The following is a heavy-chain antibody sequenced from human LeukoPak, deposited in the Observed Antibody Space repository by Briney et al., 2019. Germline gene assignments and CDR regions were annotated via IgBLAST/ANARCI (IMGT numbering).Heavy chain of an antibody. CDR1: GFTVSSNE. V-gene: IGHV3-38-3*01. D-gene: IGHD3-22*01. CDR3: AKDSRKDYYDSSGYFDY. J-gene: IGHJ4*02. Sequence: GGSLRLSCAASGFTVSSNEMSWVRQAPGKGLEWVSSISGGSTYYADSREGRFTISRDNSKNTLYLQMNSLRAEDTAVYYCAKDSRKDYYDSSGYFDYWGQGTLVTVSS. CDR2: ISGGST.